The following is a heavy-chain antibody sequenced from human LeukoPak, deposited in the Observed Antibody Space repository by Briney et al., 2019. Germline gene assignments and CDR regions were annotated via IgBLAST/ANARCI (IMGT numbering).Heavy chain of an antibody. V-gene: IGHV3-23*01. Sequence: PGGSLRLPCAASGFTFSSYAMGWVRQAPGKGLEWVSIISGSGGRTSHADSVKGRFTISRDNSKNTLYLQVNSLRAEDSAVYYCAKAMEDGNADRFDYWGQGTLVTVSS. J-gene: IGHJ4*02. CDR2: ISGSGGRT. CDR3: AKAMEDGNADRFDY. D-gene: IGHD3-3*01. CDR1: GFTFSSYA.